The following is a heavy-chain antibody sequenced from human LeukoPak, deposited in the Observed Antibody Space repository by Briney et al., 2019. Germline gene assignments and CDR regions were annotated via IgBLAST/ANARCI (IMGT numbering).Heavy chain of an antibody. V-gene: IGHV1-2*02. CDR3: ARDWSGGAAAVYY. Sequence: VASVKVSCKASGYTFTGYYMHWVRQAPGRGLEWMGWINPNNGGTNYAQKFQGRVTMTRDTSINTAYMELSRLRSDDTAAYYCARDWSGGAAAVYYWGQGTLVTVSS. CDR1: GYTFTGYY. CDR2: INPNNGGT. J-gene: IGHJ4*02. D-gene: IGHD6-13*01.